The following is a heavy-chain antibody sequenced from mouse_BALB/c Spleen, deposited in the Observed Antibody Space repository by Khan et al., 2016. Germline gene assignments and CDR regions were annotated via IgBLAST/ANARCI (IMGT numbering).Heavy chain of an antibody. Sequence: EVQLQESGPSLVKLSQTLSLTCSVTCDSITSGYWNWSRKFPGNKLEYMGYISHNASTYYNPSLKSRISITRDTSKKQYYLQLNSVTTEATATYYCASYDGSTYVRGLDYWGQGTSVTVSS. CDR1: CDSITSGY. D-gene: IGHD1-1*01. V-gene: IGHV3-8*02. CDR2: ISHNAST. J-gene: IGHJ4*01. CDR3: ASYDGSTYVRGLDY.